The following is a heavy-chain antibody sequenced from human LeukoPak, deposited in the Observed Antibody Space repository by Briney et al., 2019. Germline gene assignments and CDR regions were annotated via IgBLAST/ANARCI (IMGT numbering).Heavy chain of an antibody. V-gene: IGHV3-48*01. J-gene: IGHJ4*02. D-gene: IGHD3-3*01. CDR3: AKDYWEWSRVN. CDR1: GFTFSSYS. Sequence: PGGSLRLSCAASGFTFSSYSMNWVRKAPGKGLEWVSYISSSSSTIYYADSVKGRFTISRDNAKNSLYLQMNSLRAEDTAVYYCAKDYWEWSRVNWGQGTLVSVSS. CDR2: ISSSSSTI.